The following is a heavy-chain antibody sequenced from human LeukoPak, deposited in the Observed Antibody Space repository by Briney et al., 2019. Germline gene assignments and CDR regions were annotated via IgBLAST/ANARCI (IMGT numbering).Heavy chain of an antibody. V-gene: IGHV1-69*04. CDR3: ARVGYDILTGYYSNWFDP. CDR2: IIPILGIA. J-gene: IGHJ5*02. D-gene: IGHD3-9*01. Sequence: SVKVSCKASGGTFSSYAISWVRQAPGQGLEWMGRIIPILGIANYAQKFQGRVTITADKSTSTAYMEPSSLRSEDTAVYYCARVGYDILTGYYSNWFDPWGQGTLVTVSS. CDR1: GGTFSSYA.